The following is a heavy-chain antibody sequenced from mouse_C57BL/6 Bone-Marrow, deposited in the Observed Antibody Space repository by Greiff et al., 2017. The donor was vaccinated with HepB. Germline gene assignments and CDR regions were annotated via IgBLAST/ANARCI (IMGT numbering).Heavy chain of an antibody. CDR2: IGGDGST. Sequence: QVQLKESGPGLVAPSQSLSITCTVSGFPLTSYGVSWVRQPPGKGLEWLGVIGGDGSTNYHSALISRLSISKDNSKSQVFLKLNILQTDDTATYYCATKGPNWDPYYAMDYWGQGTSVTVSS. V-gene: IGHV2-3*01. CDR1: GFPLTSYG. CDR3: ATKGPNWDPYYAMDY. D-gene: IGHD4-1*01. J-gene: IGHJ4*01.